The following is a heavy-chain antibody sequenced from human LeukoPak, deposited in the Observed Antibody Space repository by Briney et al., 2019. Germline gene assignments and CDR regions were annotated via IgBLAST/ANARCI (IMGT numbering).Heavy chain of an antibody. CDR1: GFTFSDFA. Sequence: GGSLRLSCAASGFTFSDFAMSWVRQAPGKGLEWVSTISNSGGSTYYADSVKGRFTISRDNSKNTLYLQMNSLRAEDTAVYYCASRDAYNFRYWGQGTLVTVSS. CDR3: ASRDAYNFRY. J-gene: IGHJ4*02. D-gene: IGHD5-24*01. CDR2: ISNSGGST. V-gene: IGHV3-23*01.